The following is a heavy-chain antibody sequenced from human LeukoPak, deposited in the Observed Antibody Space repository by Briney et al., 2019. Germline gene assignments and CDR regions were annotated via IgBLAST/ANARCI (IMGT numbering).Heavy chain of an antibody. CDR2: IHYSGST. CDR3: ASTVRGVHTYYYYYMDV. D-gene: IGHD3-10*01. V-gene: IGHV4-59*01. J-gene: IGHJ6*03. Sequence: SSETLSLTCTVSGGSISSYYWSWIRQPPGKGLEWIGYIHYSGSTNYNPSLKSRVTISVDTSKNQFSLKLSSVTAADTAVYYCASTVRGVHTYYYYYMDVWGKGTTVTVSS. CDR1: GGSISSYY.